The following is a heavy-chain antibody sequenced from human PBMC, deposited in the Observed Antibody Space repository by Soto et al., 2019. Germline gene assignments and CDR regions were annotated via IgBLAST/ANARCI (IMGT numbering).Heavy chain of an antibody. D-gene: IGHD6-19*01. CDR3: ARQWLVPYYYYYGMDV. CDR1: GGSFSGYY. V-gene: IGHV4-34*01. Sequence: SETLSLTCAVYGGSFSGYYWSWIRQPPGKGLEWIGEINHSGSTNYNPSLKSRVTISVDTSKNQFSLKLSSVTAADTAVYYCARQWLVPYYYYYGMDVWGQGTTVTVSS. CDR2: INHSGST. J-gene: IGHJ6*02.